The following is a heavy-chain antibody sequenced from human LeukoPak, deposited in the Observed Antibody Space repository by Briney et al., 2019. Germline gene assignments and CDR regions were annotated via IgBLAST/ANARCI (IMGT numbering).Heavy chain of an antibody. CDR3: ARTWFGESHNWFDP. D-gene: IGHD3-10*01. J-gene: IGHJ5*02. CDR2: IYSGGST. Sequence: ETLSLTCAVYGGSFSGYYWSWIRQAPGKGLEWVSVIYSGGSTYYADSVKGRFTISRDNSKNTLYLQMNSLRAEDTAVYYCARTWFGESHNWFDPWGQGTLVTVSS. CDR1: GGSFSGYY. V-gene: IGHV3-53*01.